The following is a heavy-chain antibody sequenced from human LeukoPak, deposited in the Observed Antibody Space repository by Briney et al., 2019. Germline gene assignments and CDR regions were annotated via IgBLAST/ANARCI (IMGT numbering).Heavy chain of an antibody. D-gene: IGHD5-18*01. CDR1: GYSFTNYL. CDR2: FYPGDSDT. J-gene: IGHJ5*02. V-gene: IGHV5-51*01. CDR3: ARHLRLWQNWFDP. Sequence: GEFLKISCKGSGYSFTNYLNGGGRPMAGEGPELMGIFYPGDSDTRYSPSFQGQVTISADKSISTAYLQWSSLKASDTAMYYCARHLRLWQNWFDPWGQGTLVTVSS.